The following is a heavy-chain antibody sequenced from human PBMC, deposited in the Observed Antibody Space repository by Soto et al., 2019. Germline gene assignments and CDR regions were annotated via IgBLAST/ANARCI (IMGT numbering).Heavy chain of an antibody. CDR3: ARHRYSGYDPGDYYYYYYMDV. J-gene: IGHJ6*03. V-gene: IGHV4-39*01. D-gene: IGHD5-12*01. CDR2: IYYSGST. Sequence: SETLSLTCTVSGGSISSSSYYWGWIRQPPGKGLEWIGSIYYSGSTYYNPSLKSRVTISVDTSKNQFSLKLSSVTAADTAVYYCARHRYSGYDPGDYYYYYYMDVWGKGTTVTVSS. CDR1: GGSISSSSYY.